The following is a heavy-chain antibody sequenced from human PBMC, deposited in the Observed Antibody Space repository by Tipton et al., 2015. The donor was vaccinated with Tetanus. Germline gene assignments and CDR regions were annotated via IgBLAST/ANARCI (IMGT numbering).Heavy chain of an antibody. CDR3: ARDGFGTGSGMTV. Sequence: SLRLSCAASGFSFSSYGMHWVRQAPGKGLDWVSLISSDGSDTYSADSVKGRFTISRDNSKNTLYLQMNSLRAEDTAVYYCARDGFGTGSGMTVWGQGTRVPVSS. D-gene: IGHD1-1*01. CDR1: GFSFSSYG. V-gene: IGHV3-30*03. CDR2: ISSDGSDT. J-gene: IGHJ6*02.